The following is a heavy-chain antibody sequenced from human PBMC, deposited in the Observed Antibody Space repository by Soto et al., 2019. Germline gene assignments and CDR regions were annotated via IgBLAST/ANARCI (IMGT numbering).Heavy chain of an antibody. CDR3: ASSIVVVPAAMKGDAFDI. Sequence: QVQLVQSGAEVKKPGSSVKVSCKASGGTFSSYTISWVRQAPGQGLEWMGRIIPILGIANYAKKFQGRVTITAVKSTRTAYMELSSLRSEDTAVYYCASSIVVVPAAMKGDAFDIWGQGTMVTVSS. CDR2: IIPILGIA. V-gene: IGHV1-69*02. J-gene: IGHJ3*02. CDR1: GGTFSSYT. D-gene: IGHD2-2*01.